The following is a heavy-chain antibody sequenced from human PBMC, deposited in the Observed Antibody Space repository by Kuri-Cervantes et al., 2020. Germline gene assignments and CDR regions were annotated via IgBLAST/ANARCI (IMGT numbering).Heavy chain of an antibody. CDR1: GGSISSYY. CDR2: IYYSGST. J-gene: IGHJ4*02. V-gene: IGHV4-59*01. CDR3: ARAAGTGYYDY. Sequence: ESLKISCTVSGGSISSYYWSWIRQPPGKGLEWIGYIYYSGSTNYSPSLKSRVTISVDMSKNQFSLKLTSVTAADTAVYYCARAAGTGYYDYWGQGTLVTVSS. D-gene: IGHD3-9*01.